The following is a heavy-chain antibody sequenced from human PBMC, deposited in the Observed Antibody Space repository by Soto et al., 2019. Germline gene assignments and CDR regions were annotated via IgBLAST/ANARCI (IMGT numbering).Heavy chain of an antibody. CDR1: GFTFSSYW. CDR3: ARPTLDCSSTSCYPDY. CDR2: IKQDGSEK. V-gene: IGHV3-7*01. J-gene: IGHJ4*02. D-gene: IGHD2-2*01. Sequence: SLRLSCAASGFTFSSYWMSWVRQAPGKGLEWVANIKQDGSEKYYVDSVKGRFTISRDNAKNSLYLQMNSLRAEDTAVYYCARPTLDCSSTSCYPDYWGQGTLVTVSS.